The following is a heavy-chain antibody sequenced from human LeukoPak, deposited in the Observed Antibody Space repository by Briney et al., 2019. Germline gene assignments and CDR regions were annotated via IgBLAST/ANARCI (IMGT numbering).Heavy chain of an antibody. CDR2: ISVSGGTT. Sequence: PGGSLRLSCAASGVTFSNYGMTSVRQAPGKRLEWVSGISVSGGTTYDADSVKGRFTVSRDNSKNILYLQMNSLRADDTAVYFCAKTQGYFDYWGQGTLVTVSS. CDR3: AKTQGYFDY. V-gene: IGHV3-23*01. J-gene: IGHJ4*02. CDR1: GVTFSNYG.